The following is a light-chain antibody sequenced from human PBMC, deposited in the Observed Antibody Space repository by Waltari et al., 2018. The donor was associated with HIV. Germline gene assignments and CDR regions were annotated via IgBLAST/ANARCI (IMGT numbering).Light chain of an antibody. V-gene: IGKV1-12*01. CDR2: AAA. Sequence: DIQMIQSPSSVSASLGDRVTITCRASQGISSLLAWDQQKPGKAPKLLTYAAAYLHSGVPPRFSGSGFGTDFTLTITSLQAEDFATYYCQQVGSFPPLFGGGTKV. CDR1: QGISSL. J-gene: IGKJ4*01. CDR3: QQVGSFPPL.